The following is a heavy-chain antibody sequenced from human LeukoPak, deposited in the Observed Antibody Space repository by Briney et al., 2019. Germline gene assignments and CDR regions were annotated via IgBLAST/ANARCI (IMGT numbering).Heavy chain of an antibody. CDR2: IYYSGST. J-gene: IGHJ4*02. D-gene: IGHD5-18*01. CDR3: ARRRSGYSGMDYFDY. Sequence: SETLSLTCTVSGGSISSYYWSWIRQPPGKGLEWIGYIYYSGSTNYNPSLKSRVTISVDTSKNQFSLKLSSVTAADTAVYYCARRRSGYSGMDYFDYWGQGTLVTVSS. V-gene: IGHV4-59*08. CDR1: GGSISSYY.